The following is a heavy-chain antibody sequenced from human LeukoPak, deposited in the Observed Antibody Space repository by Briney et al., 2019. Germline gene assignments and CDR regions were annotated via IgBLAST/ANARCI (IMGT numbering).Heavy chain of an antibody. J-gene: IGHJ5*02. V-gene: IGHV4-59*01. D-gene: IGHD7-27*01. CDR1: GGSISSYY. Sequence: SETLSLTCTVSGGSISSYYWSWIRQPPGKGLEWIGYIYYSGGTNYNPSLKSRVTISVDTSKNQFSLKLSSVTAADTAVYYCAREPLTGWFDPWGQGTLVTVSS. CDR3: AREPLTGWFDP. CDR2: IYYSGGT.